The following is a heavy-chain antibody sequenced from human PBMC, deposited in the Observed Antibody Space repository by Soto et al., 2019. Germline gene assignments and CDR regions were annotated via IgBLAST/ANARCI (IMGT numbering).Heavy chain of an antibody. CDR1: GYSFTSYW. CDR2: IYPGDSDT. J-gene: IGHJ3*02. Sequence: GESLKISCKGSGYSFTSYWIGWVRQMPGKGLEWLGIIYPGDSDTRYSPSFQGQVTISTDKSISTAYLQWSSLKVSDTAMYYCARALARGYCSSTSCSRDDAFDIWGQGTMVTVSS. V-gene: IGHV5-51*01. D-gene: IGHD2-2*01. CDR3: ARALARGYCSSTSCSRDDAFDI.